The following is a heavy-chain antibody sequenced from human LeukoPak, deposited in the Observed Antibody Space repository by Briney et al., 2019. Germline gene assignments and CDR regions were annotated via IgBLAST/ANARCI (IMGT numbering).Heavy chain of an antibody. CDR1: GGSISSSSFY. CDR2: IDYTGST. J-gene: IGHJ4*02. V-gene: IGHV4-39*07. D-gene: IGHD3-16*01. Sequence: SETLSLTCTVSGGSISSSSFYWGWIRQPPEKGLEWIGTIDYTGSTYYNPSLKSRVTISVDTSKNQLSLKLSSVTAADTAVYYCARDLPPGFTFGGVGYWGQGTLVTVSS. CDR3: ARDLPPGFTFGGVGY.